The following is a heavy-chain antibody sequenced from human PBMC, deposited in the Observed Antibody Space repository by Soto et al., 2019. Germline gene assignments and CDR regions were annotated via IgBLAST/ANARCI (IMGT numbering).Heavy chain of an antibody. Sequence: GGSLRLSCAASGFIFSNNWMHWVRQAPGKGLVWVSRINTDGSTTTYADSVKGRFTISRDNAKNTLYLQMNSLRAEDTAVYYCARDLFGFRDLWGLGTLVTVSS. CDR3: ARDLFGFRDL. CDR2: INTDGSTT. J-gene: IGHJ4*02. V-gene: IGHV3-74*01. CDR1: GFIFSNNW. D-gene: IGHD3-10*01.